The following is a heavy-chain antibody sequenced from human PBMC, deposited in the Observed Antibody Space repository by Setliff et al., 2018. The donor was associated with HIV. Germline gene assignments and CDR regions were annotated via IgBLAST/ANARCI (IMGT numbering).Heavy chain of an antibody. CDR1: DGSITTDNYF. CDR3: ARHEGYLYDGSRYFGRFDP. J-gene: IGHJ5*02. CDR2: IYYTENT. Sequence: KPSETLSLTCTVSDGSITTDNYFWGWIRQPPGKGLEWIGSIYYTENTYSNSSLKSRVSMSVDMSKKQISLRLHSVTAADTAVYYCARHEGYLYDGSRYFGRFDPWGQGTLVTVSS. D-gene: IGHD2-15*01. V-gene: IGHV4-39*01.